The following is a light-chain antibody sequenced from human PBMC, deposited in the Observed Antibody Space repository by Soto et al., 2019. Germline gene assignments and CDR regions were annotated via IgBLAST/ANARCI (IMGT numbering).Light chain of an antibody. Sequence: SGCLGDRVTIICRASRSVDKWLAWYQQKSGKAPKLLIYEASHLQSGVPSRFGGSGSGTEFTLTINNLQPEDVATYYCQQYYSFWTFGQGTTVEV. CDR3: QQYYSFWT. CDR2: EAS. J-gene: IGKJ1*01. CDR1: RSVDKW. V-gene: IGKV1-5*02.